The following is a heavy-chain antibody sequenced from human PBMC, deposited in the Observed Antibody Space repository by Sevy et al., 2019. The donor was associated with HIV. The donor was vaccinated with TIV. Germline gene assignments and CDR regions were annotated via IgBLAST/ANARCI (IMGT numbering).Heavy chain of an antibody. D-gene: IGHD3-22*01. CDR3: ERVDANYDKGFDP. CDR2: IRSSGSNI. V-gene: IGHV3-48*03. Sequence: GGSLRLSCEASGFTFRNYEMNWVRQAPGKGLEWVSYIRSSGSNIYYADSVKGRFTISRDKAKNSLYMQMNSQRAEDTGVYDCERVDANYDKGFDPWGQGTLVTVSS. J-gene: IGHJ5*02. CDR1: GFTFRNYE.